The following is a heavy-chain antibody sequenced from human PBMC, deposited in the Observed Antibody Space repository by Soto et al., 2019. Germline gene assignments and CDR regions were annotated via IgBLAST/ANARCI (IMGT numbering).Heavy chain of an antibody. V-gene: IGHV4-30-4*01. D-gene: IGHD3-3*01. Sequence: QVQLQESGPGLVKPSQTLSLTCTVSGGSISSGDYYWSWIRQPPGKGLEWIGYIYYSGSTYYNPSLKSRVTISVDTSKNQFSLKLSSVTAVDTAVYYCARGDGITIFGVVQTGSFDPWGQGTLVTVSS. J-gene: IGHJ5*02. CDR1: GGSISSGDYY. CDR3: ARGDGITIFGVVQTGSFDP. CDR2: IYYSGST.